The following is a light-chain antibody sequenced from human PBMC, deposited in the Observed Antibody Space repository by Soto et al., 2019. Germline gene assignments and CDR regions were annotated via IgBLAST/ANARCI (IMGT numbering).Light chain of an antibody. CDR2: G. J-gene: IGLJ2*01. CDR1: SSNIGAGYD. Sequence: QPVLTQPPSVSGAPGQRVTISCTGTSSNIGAGYDVHWYQQLPGTAPKLLSYGDRFSGSKSGTSAYLAITGLKAEDEADYFCQSFDSSLSAHVVFGGGIKLTVL. CDR3: QSFDSSLSAHVV. V-gene: IGLV1-40*01.